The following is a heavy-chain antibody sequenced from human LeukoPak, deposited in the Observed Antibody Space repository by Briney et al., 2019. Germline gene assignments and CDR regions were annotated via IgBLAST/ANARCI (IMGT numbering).Heavy chain of an antibody. J-gene: IGHJ2*01. D-gene: IGHD3-10*01. V-gene: IGHV4-59*08. CDR1: GGSISSYY. Sequence: SETLSLTCTVSGGSISSYYWSWIRQPPGKGLEWIGYIYYSGCTNYNPSLNSRVTISIDTSKNQFSLKLSSVTAADTAVYYCARRPSGTSGWYFDLWGRGTLVTVSS. CDR3: ARRPSGTSGWYFDL. CDR2: IYYSGCT.